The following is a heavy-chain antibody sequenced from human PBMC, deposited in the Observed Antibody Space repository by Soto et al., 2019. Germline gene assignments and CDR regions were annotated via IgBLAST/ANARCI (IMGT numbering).Heavy chain of an antibody. Sequence: GGSLRLSCAASGFTFSSYAMHWVRQAPGKGLEWVAVISYDGSNKYYADSVKGRFAISRDNAKNSLSLQMNSLRAEDTAVYYCARVLSSAYCGGDCPAYYYGMDVGGQGTTVTVSS. CDR2: ISYDGSNK. CDR3: ARVLSSAYCGGDCPAYYYGMDV. D-gene: IGHD2-21*02. CDR1: GFTFSSYA. V-gene: IGHV3-30*09. J-gene: IGHJ6*02.